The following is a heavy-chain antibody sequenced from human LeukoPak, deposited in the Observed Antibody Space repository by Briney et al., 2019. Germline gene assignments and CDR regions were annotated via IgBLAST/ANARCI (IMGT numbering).Heavy chain of an antibody. J-gene: IGHJ4*02. CDR2: IYTSGST. CDR1: GGSISSYY. V-gene: IGHV4-4*07. D-gene: IGHD5-24*01. Sequence: SETLSLTCTVSGGSISSYYWSWIRQPAGKGLEWIGRIYTSGSTNYNPSLKSRVTMSVDTSKNQFSLKLSSVTAADTAVYYCAIQMATSRQRAPEFGYWGQGTLVTVSS. CDR3: AIQMATSRQRAPEFGY.